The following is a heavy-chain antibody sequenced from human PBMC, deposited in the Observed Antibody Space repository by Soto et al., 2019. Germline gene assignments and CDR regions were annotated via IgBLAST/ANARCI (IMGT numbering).Heavy chain of an antibody. CDR3: ARVSQQLVRYYFDY. J-gene: IGHJ4*02. CDR1: GYTFTSYA. V-gene: IGHV1-3*01. CDR2: INAGNGNT. D-gene: IGHD6-13*01. Sequence: GASVKVSCKASGYTFTSYAMHWVRQAPGQRLEWMGWINAGNGNTKYSQNFQGRVTITRDTSASTAYMELSSLRSEDTDVYYCARVSQQLVRYYFDYWGQGTLVTVSS.